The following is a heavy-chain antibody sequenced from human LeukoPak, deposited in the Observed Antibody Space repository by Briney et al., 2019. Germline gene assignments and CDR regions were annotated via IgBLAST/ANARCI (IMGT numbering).Heavy chain of an antibody. Sequence: ASVKVSCKASGYTFTSYGISWVRQAPGQGHEWMGWISAYNGNTNYAQKLQGRVTMTTDTSTSTAYMELRSLRSDDTAVYYCAREDLYGDAFDYWGQGTLVTVSS. D-gene: IGHD4-17*01. CDR3: AREDLYGDAFDY. J-gene: IGHJ4*02. V-gene: IGHV1-18*01. CDR1: GYTFTSYG. CDR2: ISAYNGNT.